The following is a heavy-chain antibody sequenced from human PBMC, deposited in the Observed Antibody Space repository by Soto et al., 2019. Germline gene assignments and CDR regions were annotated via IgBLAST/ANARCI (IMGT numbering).Heavy chain of an antibody. J-gene: IGHJ6*02. D-gene: IGHD6-19*01. V-gene: IGHV4-34*01. CDR3: ARGPRIAVAGGYYYYYGMDV. CDR2: INHSGST. CDR1: GGSFSGYY. Sequence: SETLSLTCAVYGGSFSGYYWSWIRQPPGKGLEWIGEINHSGSTNYNPSLKSRVTISVDTSKNQFSLKLSSVTAADTAVYYCARGPRIAVAGGYYYYYGMDVWGQGTTVTVSS.